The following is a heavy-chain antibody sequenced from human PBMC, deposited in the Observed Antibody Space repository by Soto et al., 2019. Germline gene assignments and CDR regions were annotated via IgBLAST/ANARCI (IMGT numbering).Heavy chain of an antibody. CDR2: IYYSGST. Sequence: SETLSLTGTVSGGSISSYSWSWNRQPPGKGLEWIGYIYYSGSTNYHPSLKSRVTISVDTSKNQFSLKLSSVTAADTAVYYCARVSGYYGSSGYSPYYYYCGMDVWGQGTTVTVSS. CDR3: ARVSGYYGSSGYSPYYYYCGMDV. D-gene: IGHD3-22*01. V-gene: IGHV4-59*01. CDR1: GGSISSYS. J-gene: IGHJ6*02.